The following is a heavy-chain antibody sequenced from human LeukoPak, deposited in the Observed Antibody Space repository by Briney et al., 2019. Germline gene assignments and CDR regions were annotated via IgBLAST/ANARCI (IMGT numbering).Heavy chain of an antibody. D-gene: IGHD3-16*01. V-gene: IGHV3-21*01. Sequence: GGSLRLSCVASGFTFSTYSMNWVRQAPGKGLEWVSSISSSSRHRYYADSVKGRFTISRDDAKNSVYLQMNSLRAEETAVYYCARVGGYTFGIDYWGQGTLVTVSS. CDR2: ISSSSRHR. CDR3: ARVGGYTFGIDY. J-gene: IGHJ4*02. CDR1: GFTFSTYS.